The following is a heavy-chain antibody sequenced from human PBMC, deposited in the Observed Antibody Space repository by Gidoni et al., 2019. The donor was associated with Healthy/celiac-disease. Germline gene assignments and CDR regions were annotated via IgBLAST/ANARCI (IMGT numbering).Heavy chain of an antibody. D-gene: IGHD5-12*01. V-gene: IGHV3-11*01. CDR2: ISSSGSTI. Sequence: QVQLVESGGGLVKPGVSLRLSCAASGFTLSDYYMSWNRQAPGKGLGCVSYISSSGSTIYYADSVKGRFTISRDNAKNSLYLQMNSLRAEDTAVYYCASSVATIGDAFDIWGQGTMVTVFS. J-gene: IGHJ3*02. CDR3: ASSVATIGDAFDI. CDR1: GFTLSDYY.